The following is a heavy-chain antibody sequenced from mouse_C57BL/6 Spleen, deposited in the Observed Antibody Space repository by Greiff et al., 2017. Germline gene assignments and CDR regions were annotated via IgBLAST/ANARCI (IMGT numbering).Heavy chain of an antibody. Sequence: VQLQQSGPGLVQPSQSLSITCTVSGFSLTSYGVHWVRQSPGKGLEWLGVIWSGGSTDYYAAFMSRLSISKDNSKSQVLFKMSSLQAADTAIYYCARKEGDYGFFDFWGTGTTLTVSS. CDR2: IWSGGST. CDR1: GFSLTSYG. J-gene: IGHJ2*01. V-gene: IGHV2-2*01. CDR3: ARKEGDYGFFDF. D-gene: IGHD1-1*02.